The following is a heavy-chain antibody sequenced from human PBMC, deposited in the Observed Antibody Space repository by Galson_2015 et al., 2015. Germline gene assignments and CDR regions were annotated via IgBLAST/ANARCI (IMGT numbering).Heavy chain of an antibody. CDR3: ARGFSAGELLPYCFDY. V-gene: IGHV4-59*12. D-gene: IGHD3-10*01. CDR2: VYYSGDT. J-gene: IGHJ4*02. Sequence: SETLSLTCSVSGVSTTSFYWSWIRQAPGMGLEWIGNVYYSGDTSYNPSLKSRATMSVDTSTNIFSLRLNTVTVADTAVYYCARGFSAGELLPYCFDYWGQGTLVTVSS. CDR1: GVSTTSFY.